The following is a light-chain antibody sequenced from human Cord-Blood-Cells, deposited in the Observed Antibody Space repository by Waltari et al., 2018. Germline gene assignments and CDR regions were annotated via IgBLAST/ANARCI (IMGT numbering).Light chain of an antibody. CDR1: NIGSKS. CDR3: QVWDSSSDHPGV. Sequence: SYVLTQPPSVSVAPGKTARITCGGNNIGSKSVHWYQQKPGQAPVLVIYYDSDRPSGIPERFSGSNSGNTATLTISRVEAGEEADYYCQVWDSSSDHPGVFGTGTKVTVL. J-gene: IGLJ1*01. CDR2: YDS. V-gene: IGLV3-21*04.